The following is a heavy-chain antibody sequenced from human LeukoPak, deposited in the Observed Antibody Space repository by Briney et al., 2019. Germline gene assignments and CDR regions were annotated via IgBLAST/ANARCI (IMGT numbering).Heavy chain of an antibody. CDR1: GFTFSNYA. CDR3: ARGPDYDIRADYFDY. CDR2: ISYDGSNK. V-gene: IGHV3-30*04. D-gene: IGHD3-9*01. Sequence: PGGSLRLSRAASGFTFSNYALHWVRQAPGKGLEWVAVISYDGSNKFYADSVRGRFTISRDNSKNTLFLQMNSLRPEDTAVYYCARGPDYDIRADYFDYWGQGTLVTVSS. J-gene: IGHJ4*02.